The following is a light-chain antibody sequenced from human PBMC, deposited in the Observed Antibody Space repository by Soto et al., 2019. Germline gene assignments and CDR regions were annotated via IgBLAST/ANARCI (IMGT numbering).Light chain of an antibody. J-gene: IGKJ5*01. CDR1: QSVSKY. Sequence: EIVLTQSPATLSLSPGERATLSCRTSQSVSKYFAWYQQKPGRAPRLLIYDASSRATGIPARFIGSGSGTDVTRTISSLEPEDFAIYYCQQRSNWPITFGQGTRLEIK. CDR2: DAS. CDR3: QQRSNWPIT. V-gene: IGKV3-11*01.